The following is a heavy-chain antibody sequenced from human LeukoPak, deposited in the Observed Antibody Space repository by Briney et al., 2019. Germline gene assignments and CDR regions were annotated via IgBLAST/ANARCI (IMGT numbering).Heavy chain of an antibody. D-gene: IGHD4-17*01. CDR2: IYTSGST. CDR3: ARDPYGDYVAGYYFDY. Sequence: SETLSLTCTVSGGSINSYYWSWIRQPAGKGLEWIGRIYTSGSTNYNPSLKSRVTMSVDTSKNQFSLKLSSVTAADTAVYYCARDPYGDYVAGYYFDYWGQGTLVTVSS. CDR1: GGSINSYY. J-gene: IGHJ4*02. V-gene: IGHV4-4*07.